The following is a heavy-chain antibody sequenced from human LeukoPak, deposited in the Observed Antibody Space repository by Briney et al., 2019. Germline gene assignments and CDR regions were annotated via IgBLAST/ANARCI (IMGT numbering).Heavy chain of an antibody. CDR1: GYTFTSYY. Sequence: ASVKVSCKASGYTFTSYYMHWVRQAPGQGLGWRGIINPSGGSTSYAHKFEGRVTMTSDTSTSAVYMELSSLSSEGTAVYYCARVADDSSGYSSYFDYWGQGTLVTVSS. V-gene: IGHV1-46*01. D-gene: IGHD3-22*01. CDR3: ARVADDSSGYSSYFDY. CDR2: INPSGGST. J-gene: IGHJ4*02.